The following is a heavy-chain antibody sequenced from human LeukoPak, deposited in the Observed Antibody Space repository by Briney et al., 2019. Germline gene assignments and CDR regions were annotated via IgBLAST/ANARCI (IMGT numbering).Heavy chain of an antibody. D-gene: IGHD1-26*01. CDR3: ARHPTKWELRLSLDY. CDR1: GYSISSGYY. Sequence: SETLSLTCTVSGYSISSGYYWSWIRQPPGKGLEWIGEINHSGSTNYNPSLKSRVVISVDTSKNQFSLNMNSVTTADTAVYYCARHPTKWELRLSLDYWGQGTLVTVSS. V-gene: IGHV4-38-2*02. J-gene: IGHJ4*02. CDR2: INHSGST.